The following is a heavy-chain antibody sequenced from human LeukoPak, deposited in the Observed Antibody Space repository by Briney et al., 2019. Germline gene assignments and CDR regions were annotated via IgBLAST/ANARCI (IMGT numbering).Heavy chain of an antibody. CDR3: ARDRMYSSSSRWQIGYDY. J-gene: IGHJ4*02. Sequence: SQTLSLTCAISGDSVSSNSAAWNWIRQSPSRGLEWLGRTYYRSKWYNDYAVSVKSRITINPDTSKNQFSLQLNSVTPEDTAVYYCARDRMYSSSSRWQIGYDYWGQGTLVTVSS. CDR1: GDSVSSNSAA. V-gene: IGHV6-1*01. D-gene: IGHD6-6*01. CDR2: TYYRSKWYN.